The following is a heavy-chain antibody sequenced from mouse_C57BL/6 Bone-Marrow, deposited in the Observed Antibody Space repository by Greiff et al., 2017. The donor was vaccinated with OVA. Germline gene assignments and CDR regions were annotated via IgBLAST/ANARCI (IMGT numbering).Heavy chain of an antibody. J-gene: IGHJ3*01. CDR2: SRNKANDYTT. D-gene: IGHD2-4*01. V-gene: IGHV7-1*01. Sequence: EVMLVESGGGLVQSGRSLRLSCATSGFTFSDFYMEWVRQAPGKGLEWIAASRNKANDYTTEYSASVQGRFIVSRDTSQSILYLQMNALRAEDTAIYYCARDDYDYDWFAYWGQGTLVTVSA. CDR1: GFTFSDFY. CDR3: ARDDYDYDWFAY.